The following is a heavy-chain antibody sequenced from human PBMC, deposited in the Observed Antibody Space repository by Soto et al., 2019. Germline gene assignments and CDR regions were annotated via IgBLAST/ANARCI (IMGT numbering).Heavy chain of an antibody. CDR1: GFTFSSYG. CDR3: AKDSDPRYLVVAPAASDH. J-gene: IGHJ4*02. Sequence: PGGSLRLSCAASGFTFSSYGMHWVRQAPGKGLEWVAVISYDGSDKYYADSVKGRFTISRDNSKNTLYLQMNSLRAEDTAVYYCAKDSDPRYLVVAPAASDHWRQGTLVTVSS. CDR2: ISYDGSDK. V-gene: IGHV3-30*18. D-gene: IGHD2-2*01.